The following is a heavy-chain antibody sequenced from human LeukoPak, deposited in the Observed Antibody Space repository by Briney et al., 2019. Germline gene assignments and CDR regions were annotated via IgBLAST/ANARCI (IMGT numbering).Heavy chain of an antibody. CDR2: IIPIFGTG. V-gene: IGHV1-69*13. CDR1: GGTFSSFA. J-gene: IGHJ3*02. Sequence: GASVKVSCKASGGTFSSFAVSWVRQAPGQGLEWMGGIIPIFGTGNYAQKFQGRVTITADESTSTAYMQLYSLRSEDTAVYYCATEPSGSGSYLRAFEIWGQGTMVTVSS. D-gene: IGHD1-26*01. CDR3: ATEPSGSGSYLRAFEI.